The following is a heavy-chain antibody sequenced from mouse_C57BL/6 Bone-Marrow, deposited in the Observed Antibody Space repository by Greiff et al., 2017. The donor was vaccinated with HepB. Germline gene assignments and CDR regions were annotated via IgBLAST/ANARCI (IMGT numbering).Heavy chain of an antibody. V-gene: IGHV5-15*01. D-gene: IGHD1-1*01. CDR3: ARKTDYGSIYDWYFDV. J-gene: IGHJ1*03. Sequence: EVNLVESGGGLVQPGGSLKLSCAASGFTFSDYGMAWVRQAPRKGPEWVAFISNLAYSIYYANTVTGRFTISRENAKDTLYLEMSSLRSDDTAMYYCARKTDYGSIYDWYFDVWGTGTTVTVSS. CDR2: ISNLAYSI. CDR1: GFTFSDYG.